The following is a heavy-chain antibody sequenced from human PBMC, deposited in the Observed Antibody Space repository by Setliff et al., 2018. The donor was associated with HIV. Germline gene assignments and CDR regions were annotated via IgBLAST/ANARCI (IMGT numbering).Heavy chain of an antibody. CDR3: ARDQVMVTATIDY. V-gene: IGHV3-21*06. Sequence: GGSLRLSCAASGFSFSSYGMNWVRQAPGKGLEWVSSISSSSSYIYYADSVKGRFTISRDNAKNSLYLQMNSLRAEDTAVYYCARDQVMVTATIDYWGQGTLVTVSS. D-gene: IGHD2-21*02. J-gene: IGHJ4*02. CDR1: GFSFSSYG. CDR2: ISSSSSYI.